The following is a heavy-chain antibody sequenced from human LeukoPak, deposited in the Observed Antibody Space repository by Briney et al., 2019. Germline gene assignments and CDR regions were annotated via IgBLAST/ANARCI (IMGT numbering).Heavy chain of an antibody. Sequence: ASVKVSCTASGYTFTDYYMHWVRQAPGQGLEYMGWINPKSGGTKYTQKFQGRVTMARDTSINTAYMELSRLRSDDTAVYYCARDWTMHNYWGHGTLVTVSA. D-gene: IGHD3/OR15-3a*01. CDR1: GYTFTDYY. CDR2: INPKSGGT. J-gene: IGHJ4*01. V-gene: IGHV1-2*02. CDR3: ARDWTMHNY.